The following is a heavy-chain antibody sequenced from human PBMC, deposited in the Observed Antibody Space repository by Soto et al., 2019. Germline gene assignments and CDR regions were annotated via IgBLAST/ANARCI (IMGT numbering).Heavy chain of an antibody. CDR3: ERLEGTMLDWFDP. CDR2: IYYSGST. Sequence: SETLSLTCTVSGGSISSYYWSWIRQPPGKGLEWIGYIYYSGSTNYNPSLKSRVTISVDKSISTAYLQWSSLRASDTAIYYCERLEGTMLDWFDPWGQGTLVTVSS. D-gene: IGHD3-16*01. CDR1: GGSISSYY. V-gene: IGHV4-59*12. J-gene: IGHJ5*02.